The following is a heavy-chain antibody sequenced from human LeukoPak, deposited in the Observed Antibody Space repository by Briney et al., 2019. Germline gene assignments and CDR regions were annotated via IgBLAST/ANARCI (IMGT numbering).Heavy chain of an antibody. D-gene: IGHD4-17*01. J-gene: IGHJ4*02. CDR2: KYNSGST. CDR3: ARGIESYGDYGY. CDR1: GGSISGSY. V-gene: IGHV4-59*01. Sequence: SETLSLTCTVSGGSISGSYWSWVRQAPGKGLEWIAYKYNSGSTNYNPSLKCRVTISIDTSKNQFSLKLSSLTAADTAIYYCARGIESYGDYGYWGQGILVTVSS.